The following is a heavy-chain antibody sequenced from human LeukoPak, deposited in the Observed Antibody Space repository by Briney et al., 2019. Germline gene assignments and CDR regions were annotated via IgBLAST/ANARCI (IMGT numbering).Heavy chain of an antibody. J-gene: IGHJ4*02. CDR2: ISAYNGNT. CDR3: ARAFRGYSYGYGLDY. V-gene: IGHV1-18*01. Sequence: ASVKVSCKASGYTFTSYGISCVRQAPGQGLEWMGCISAYNGNTNYAQKLQGRVTMTTDTSTSTAYMELRSLRSDDTAVYYCARAFRGYSYGYGLDYWGQGTLVTVSS. CDR1: GYTFTSYG. D-gene: IGHD5-18*01.